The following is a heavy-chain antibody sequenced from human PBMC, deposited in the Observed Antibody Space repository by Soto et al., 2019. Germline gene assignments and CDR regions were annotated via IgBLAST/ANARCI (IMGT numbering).Heavy chain of an antibody. J-gene: IGHJ5*02. CDR1: GFSLSTSGVA. CDR3: AHGPITDIASWFDP. V-gene: IGHV2-5*02. Sequence: QITLKESGPTLVKPAQTLTLTCTFSGFSLSTSGVAVGWLRQPPGKAPEWLALVYWDDDKRYSPSLKSRLTITKDTSKNQVVLTMTNMEPADTATYYCAHGPITDIASWFDPWGQGTPVTVSS. CDR2: VYWDDDK. D-gene: IGHD5-12*01.